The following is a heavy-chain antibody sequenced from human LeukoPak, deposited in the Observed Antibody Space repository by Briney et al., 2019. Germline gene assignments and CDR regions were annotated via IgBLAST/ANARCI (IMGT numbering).Heavy chain of an antibody. D-gene: IGHD2-15*01. Sequence: SVKVSCQASRRTFTSYAISWVRQPPGQRLERTGGIIPTFGTENYAQKFQGRVTITADESTSTAYMELSSLRSEDTAVYYCASHYCSGGSCYLLAIDYWGQGTLVTVSS. CDR2: IIPTFGTE. CDR3: ASHYCSGGSCYLLAIDY. CDR1: RRTFTSYA. V-gene: IGHV1-69*13. J-gene: IGHJ4*02.